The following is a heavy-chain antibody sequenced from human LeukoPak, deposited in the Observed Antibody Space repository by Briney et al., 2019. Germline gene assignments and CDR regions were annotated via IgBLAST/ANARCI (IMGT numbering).Heavy chain of an antibody. J-gene: IGHJ4*02. D-gene: IGHD2-15*01. CDR3: ATAAPDRVVVAGFFDY. CDR2: INPNSGGT. CDR1: GYTFTGYY. V-gene: IGHV1-2*02. Sequence: ASVKVSCKASGYTFTGYYMHWVRQAPGQGLGWMGWINPNSGGTNYAQKFQGRVTMTEDTSTDTAYMELSSLRSEDTAVYYCATAAPDRVVVAGFFDYWGQGTLVTVSS.